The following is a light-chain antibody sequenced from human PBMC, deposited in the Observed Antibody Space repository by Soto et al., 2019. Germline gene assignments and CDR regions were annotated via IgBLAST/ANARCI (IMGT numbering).Light chain of an antibody. CDR1: QSVSSNY. CDR2: GAS. V-gene: IGKV3-20*01. CDR3: QQYGSSLLT. Sequence: EIVLTQTPGPLSLSPGERATLSCRASQSVSSNYLAWYQQKPGQAPSPLIYGASSRATGIPDRFGGSGSGTDFTLTISRLEPEDFAVYYCQQYGSSLLTFGGGTKVDIK. J-gene: IGKJ4*01.